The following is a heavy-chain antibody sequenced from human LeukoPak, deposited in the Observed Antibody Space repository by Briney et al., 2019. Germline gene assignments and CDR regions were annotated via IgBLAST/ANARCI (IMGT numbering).Heavy chain of an antibody. CDR2: INGDGSAT. V-gene: IGHV3-74*01. D-gene: IGHD2-15*01. J-gene: IGHJ4*02. CDR3: ARVRYCDY. CDR1: GFTFRRHW. Sequence: PGGSLRLSCAASGFTFRRHWMHWVRQAPGKGLVWVSRINGDGSATYYADSVKGRFTISRDNAKNMLYLQMNSLRAEDTAVYYCARVRYCDYWGQGTLVSVSS.